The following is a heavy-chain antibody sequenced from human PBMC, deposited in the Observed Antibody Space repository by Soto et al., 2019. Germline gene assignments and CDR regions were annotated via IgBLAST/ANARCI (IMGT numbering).Heavy chain of an antibody. Sequence: QVQLQESGPGLVKPSETLSLTCTVSGGSISSYYWSWIRQPPGTGLEWIGYIYYSGSTNYNPSLKSRVTISVDTAQNQFSLKLSAVTAADTAVYYCARRGADNWYFDLWGRGTLVTVSS. CDR1: GGSISSYY. CDR2: IYYSGST. CDR3: ARRGADNWYFDL. J-gene: IGHJ2*01. V-gene: IGHV4-59*08. D-gene: IGHD2-15*01.